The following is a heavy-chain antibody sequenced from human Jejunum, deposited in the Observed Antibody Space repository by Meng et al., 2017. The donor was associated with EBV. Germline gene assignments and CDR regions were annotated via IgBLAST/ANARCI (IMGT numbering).Heavy chain of an antibody. CDR1: ANTFAGYY. V-gene: IGHV1-2*06. J-gene: IGHJ2*01. CDR3: AREGLVGDLRYFDL. Sequence: QVQLVESGEEGKKPGASRKVSCKASANTFAGYYMHWVRQAPGQGLEWMGRINPNSGGANYAQKFQGRVTMTRDTSISTAYMELSRLRSDDTAVYYCAREGLVGDLRYFDLWGRGTLVTVSS. D-gene: IGHD3-16*01. CDR2: INPNSGGA.